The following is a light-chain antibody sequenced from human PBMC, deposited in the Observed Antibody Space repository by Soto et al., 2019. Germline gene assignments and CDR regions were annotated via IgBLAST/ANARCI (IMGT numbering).Light chain of an antibody. CDR3: QQGYSTAWT. V-gene: IGKV1-39*01. J-gene: IGKJ1*01. CDR1: QSVSSY. CDR2: EAS. Sequence: DIQMTQSPSPLSASVGDRVDITCRTSQSVSSYLNWYQAKPGKAPKLLIYEASSLESGVPSRFSGSGSGTDFTLTISSLQPEDSATYYCQQGYSTAWTFGQGTKVEMK.